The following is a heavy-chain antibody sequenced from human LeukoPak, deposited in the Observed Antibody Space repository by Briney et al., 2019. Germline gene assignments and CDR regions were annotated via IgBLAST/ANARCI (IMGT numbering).Heavy chain of an antibody. Sequence: SETLSLTCTVSGGSISSGGYYWSWIRQHPGKGLEWIGYIYYSGSTYYNPSLKSRVTISVDTSKNQFSLKLSSVTAADTAVYYCARVLSEYYDFWGGSYYYYYYMDVWGKGTTVTVSS. CDR2: IYYSGST. J-gene: IGHJ6*03. CDR1: GGSISSGGYY. D-gene: IGHD3-3*01. V-gene: IGHV4-31*03. CDR3: ARVLSEYYDFWGGSYYYYYYMDV.